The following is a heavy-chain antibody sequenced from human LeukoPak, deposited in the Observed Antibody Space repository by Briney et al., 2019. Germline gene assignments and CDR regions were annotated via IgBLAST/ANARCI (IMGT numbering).Heavy chain of an antibody. CDR3: ARDYFTSYYYYGMDV. CDR1: GGSVSSGSYY. J-gene: IGHJ6*02. D-gene: IGHD2/OR15-2a*01. Sequence: SETLSLTCTVSGGSVSSGSYYWSWIRQPPGKGLEWIGSINYSGSTNYNPSLKSRVTISIDTSKNQFSLKLSSVTAADTAVYYCARDYFTSYYYYGMDVWGQGTTVTVSS. V-gene: IGHV4-61*01. CDR2: INYSGST.